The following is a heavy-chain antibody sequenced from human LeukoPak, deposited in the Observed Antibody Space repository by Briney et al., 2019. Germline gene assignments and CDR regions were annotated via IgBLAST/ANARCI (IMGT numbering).Heavy chain of an antibody. D-gene: IGHD3-10*01. V-gene: IGHV3-48*04. CDR1: GFTFSSYS. CDR3: ARVHSGSGSWNN. J-gene: IGHJ4*02. Sequence: GGSLRLSCAASGFTFSSYSMNWVRQAPGKGLEWISYISSSSSTIYYADSVKGRFTISRDNAKNSLYLQMNSLRAEDTAVYYCARVHSGSGSWNNWGQGTLVTVSS. CDR2: ISSSSSTI.